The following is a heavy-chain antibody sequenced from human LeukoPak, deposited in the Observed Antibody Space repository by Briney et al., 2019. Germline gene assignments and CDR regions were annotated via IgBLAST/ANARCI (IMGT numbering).Heavy chain of an antibody. CDR3: ARLTMITFGGVIVPGAFDI. Sequence: SETLSLTCAVSGGSISSSNWWSWVRQPPGKGLEWIGEIYHSGSTNYNPSLKSRVTISVDKSKNQFSLKLSSVTAADTAVYYCARLTMITFGGVIVPGAFDIWGQGTMVTVSS. V-gene: IGHV4-4*02. J-gene: IGHJ3*02. CDR1: GGSISSSNW. D-gene: IGHD3-16*02. CDR2: IYHSGST.